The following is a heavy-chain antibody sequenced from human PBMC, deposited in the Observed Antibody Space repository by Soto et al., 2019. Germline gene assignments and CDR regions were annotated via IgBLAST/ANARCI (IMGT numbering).Heavy chain of an antibody. CDR1: GYTFTSYG. V-gene: IGHV1-18*01. Sequence: ASVKVSCKASGYTFTSYGISWVRQAPGQGLEWMGWISAYNGNTNYAQKLQGRVTMTTDTSTSTAYMELRSLRSDDTAVYYCARGITIFGVVTTFDYWGQGTLVTVSS. D-gene: IGHD3-3*01. CDR2: ISAYNGNT. CDR3: ARGITIFGVVTTFDY. J-gene: IGHJ4*02.